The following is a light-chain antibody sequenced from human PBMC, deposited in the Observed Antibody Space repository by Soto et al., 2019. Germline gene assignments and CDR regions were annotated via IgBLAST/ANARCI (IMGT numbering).Light chain of an antibody. V-gene: IGKV4-1*01. J-gene: IGKJ5*01. CDR2: WAS. Sequence: DIVMTQSPDSLAVSLGERATINCKSSQSILYSSNNKEKLAWYQQKPGQPPKLLIYWASTRESGVPDRFSGGGSGTDFTLTISSLQAEDVAVYYCQQYYSTPLTFGQGTRLEIK. CDR1: QSILYSSNNKEK. CDR3: QQYYSTPLT.